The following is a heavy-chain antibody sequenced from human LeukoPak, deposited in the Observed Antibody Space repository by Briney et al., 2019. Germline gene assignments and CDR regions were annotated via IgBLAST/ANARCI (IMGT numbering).Heavy chain of an antibody. V-gene: IGHV3-11*04. CDR2: ISSFSTSI. Sequence: KAGGSLRLSCAASGFTFSGYYMSWIRQAPGKGLEWVSYISSFSTSIYYTDSVKGRFTISRDNAKNSLYLQMNNLRAEDTAVYYCGRDKEDWGQGTLVTVSS. CDR1: GFTFSGYY. J-gene: IGHJ4*02. CDR3: GRDKED.